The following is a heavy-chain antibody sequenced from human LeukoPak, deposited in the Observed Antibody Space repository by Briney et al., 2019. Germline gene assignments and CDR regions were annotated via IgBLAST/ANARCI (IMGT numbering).Heavy chain of an antibody. CDR1: GFTFSSYG. CDR2: IRYDGSNK. D-gene: IGHD3-22*01. V-gene: IGHV3-30*02. Sequence: GGSLRLSCAASGFTFSSYGMHWVRQAPGKGLEWVAFIRYDGSNKYYADSVKGRFTISRDNSKNTLYLQMNSLRAEDTAVYYCARDQSHYDSSLHAFDIWGQGTMVTVSS. J-gene: IGHJ3*02. CDR3: ARDQSHYDSSLHAFDI.